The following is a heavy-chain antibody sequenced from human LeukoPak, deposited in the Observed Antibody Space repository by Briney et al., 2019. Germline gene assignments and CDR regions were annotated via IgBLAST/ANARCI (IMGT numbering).Heavy chain of an antibody. CDR2: IYYSGST. D-gene: IGHD1-1*01. CDR3: ARHGTSGTNRNWFDP. CDR1: GGSISSFY. J-gene: IGHJ5*02. Sequence: KPSETLSLTCTVSGGSISSFYWSWIRQPPGKGLEWIGYIYYSGSTNYNPSLKSRVTISVDTSKNQFSLKLSSVTAADTAVYYCARHGTSGTNRNWFDPWGQGTLVTVSS. V-gene: IGHV4-59*01.